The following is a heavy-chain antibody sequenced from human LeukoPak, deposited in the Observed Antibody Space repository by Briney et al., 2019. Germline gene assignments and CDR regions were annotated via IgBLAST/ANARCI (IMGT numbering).Heavy chain of an antibody. V-gene: IGHV4-61*02. CDR1: GGSISSGSYY. D-gene: IGHD3-22*01. CDR2: IYTSGST. CDR3: ARGIITMIVDDAFDI. Sequence: SQTLSLTCTVSGGSISSGSYYWSWIRQPAGKGLEWIGRIYTSGSTNYNPSLKSRVTISVDTSKNQFSLKLISVTAADTAVYYWARGIITMIVDDAFDIWGQGTMVTVSS. J-gene: IGHJ3*02.